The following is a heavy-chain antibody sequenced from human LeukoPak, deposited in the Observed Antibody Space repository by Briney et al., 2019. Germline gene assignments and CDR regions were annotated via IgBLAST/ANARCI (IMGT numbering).Heavy chain of an antibody. CDR2: ISAYNGNT. Sequence: ASVKVSCKASGYTFTSYGISWVRQAPGQGLEWMGWISAYNGNTNYAQKLQGRVTMTTDTSTSTAYMELRSLRSDDTAVYYCARELPSLYSYGRYNWFDPWGQGTLVTVSS. V-gene: IGHV1-18*01. D-gene: IGHD5-18*01. CDR3: ARELPSLYSYGRYNWFDP. J-gene: IGHJ5*02. CDR1: GYTFTSYG.